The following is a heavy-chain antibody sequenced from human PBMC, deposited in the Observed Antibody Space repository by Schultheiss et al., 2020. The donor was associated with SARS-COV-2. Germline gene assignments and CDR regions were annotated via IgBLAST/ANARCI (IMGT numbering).Heavy chain of an antibody. CDR1: SDAVSGGTYY. D-gene: IGHD2-8*01. J-gene: IGHJ6*02. V-gene: IGHV4-61*01. CDR3: ARFRTYGYYGLDV. CDR2: VSYSGRN. Sequence: SETLSLTCTVSSDAVSGGTYYWTWIRQPPGKGLECIGYVSYSGRNNYKPSLKSRVTMSLDTSKNQFSLKLSSVTAADTAVYYCARFRTYGYYGLDVWGQGTTVTVSS.